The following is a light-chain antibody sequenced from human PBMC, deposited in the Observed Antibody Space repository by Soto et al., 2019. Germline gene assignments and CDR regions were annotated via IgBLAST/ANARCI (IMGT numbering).Light chain of an antibody. J-gene: IGLJ2*01. Sequence: SYELTQPPSVSVSPGQTASITCSGEKLGDKYACWYQQKPGQSPVLVIYQDSKRPSGIPERFSGSNSGNTATLTISGTQAVDEADYYCQAWDSSTGVVFGGGTKLTVL. CDR3: QAWDSSTGVV. CDR2: QDS. V-gene: IGLV3-1*01. CDR1: KLGDKY.